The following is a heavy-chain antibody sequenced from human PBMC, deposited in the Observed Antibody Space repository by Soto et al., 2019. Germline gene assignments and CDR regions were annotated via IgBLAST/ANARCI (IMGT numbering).Heavy chain of an antibody. Sequence: SETLSLTCTVSGGSISSYYWSWIRQPPGKGLEWIGYIYYSGSTNYKPSLKSRVTISVDTSKNQFSLKLSSVTAADTAVYYCASMITFGGVIPYGMDVWGQGTTVTVSS. CDR1: GGSISSYY. V-gene: IGHV4-59*01. D-gene: IGHD3-16*02. J-gene: IGHJ6*02. CDR2: IYYSGST. CDR3: ASMITFGGVIPYGMDV.